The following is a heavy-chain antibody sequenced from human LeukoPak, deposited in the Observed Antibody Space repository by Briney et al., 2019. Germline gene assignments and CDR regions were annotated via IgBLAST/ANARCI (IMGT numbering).Heavy chain of an antibody. CDR3: ARDPIVAAAGYDY. V-gene: IGHV1-2*02. Sequence: GASVKVSCQASGYTFTDFYLHWVRQAPGLRLEWMGWINPNSGGTNYAQKFQGRVTMTRDTSISTAYMELSRLRSDDTAVYYCARDPIVAAAGYDYWGQGTLVTVSS. D-gene: IGHD6-13*01. J-gene: IGHJ4*02. CDR1: GYTFTDFY. CDR2: INPNSGGT.